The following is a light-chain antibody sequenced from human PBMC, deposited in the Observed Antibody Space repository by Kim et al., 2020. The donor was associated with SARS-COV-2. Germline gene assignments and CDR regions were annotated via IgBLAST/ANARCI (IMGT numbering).Light chain of an antibody. Sequence: QSALTQPASVSGSPGQSITISCTGSSSDVGSYNLVSWYQQHPGKAPKLMVYEDTKRPSGVPDRFSGSKSGNTASLTISGLRAEDEADYYCCSYAGSSTYVFGTGTKVTVL. CDR2: EDT. J-gene: IGLJ1*01. CDR3: CSYAGSSTYV. CDR1: SSDVGSYNL. V-gene: IGLV2-23*01.